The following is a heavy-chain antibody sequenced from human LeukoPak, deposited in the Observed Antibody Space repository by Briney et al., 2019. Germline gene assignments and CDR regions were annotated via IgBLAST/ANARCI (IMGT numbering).Heavy chain of an antibody. CDR1: GFTFSSYA. J-gene: IGHJ4*02. Sequence: LGGSLRLSCAASGFTFSSYAMSWVRQAPGKGLEWVSAISGSGGSTYYADSVKGRFTISRYNSKNTLYLHMNSLRAEDTAVYYCAKDVYSSSWYYFDYWGQGTLVTVSS. CDR3: AKDVYSSSWYYFDY. V-gene: IGHV3-23*01. D-gene: IGHD6-13*01. CDR2: ISGSGGST.